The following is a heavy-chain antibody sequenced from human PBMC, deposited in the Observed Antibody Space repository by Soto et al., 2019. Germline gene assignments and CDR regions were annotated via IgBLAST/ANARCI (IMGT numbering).Heavy chain of an antibody. Sequence: QVQLVQSGSEVKKPGASVKVSCKASGYTFTNYGMSWVRQAPGQGLEWMGWISAYNGNTNHAQNFQGRVTMATDTSTNTAYMEXXXXXXXXXXXXXXXXXXXXXXXCYSCWHFDLWGRGALVTVSS. J-gene: IGHJ2*01. D-gene: IGHD2-15*01. CDR2: ISAYNGNT. CDR3: XXXXXXXXXCYSCWHFDL. CDR1: GYTFTNYG. V-gene: IGHV1-18*01.